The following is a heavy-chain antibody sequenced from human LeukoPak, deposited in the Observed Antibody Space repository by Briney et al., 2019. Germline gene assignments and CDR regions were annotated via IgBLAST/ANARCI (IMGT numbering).Heavy chain of an antibody. CDR3: ARALGDL. Sequence: SQTLSLTCTVSGGSISSGDYYWSWIRQPPGKGLEWIGEINHSGSTNYNPSLKSRVTISVDTSKNQFSLKLSSVTAADTAVYYCARALGDLWGRGTLVTVSS. J-gene: IGHJ2*01. D-gene: IGHD7-27*01. CDR1: GGSISSGDYY. V-gene: IGHV4-30-4*08. CDR2: INHSGST.